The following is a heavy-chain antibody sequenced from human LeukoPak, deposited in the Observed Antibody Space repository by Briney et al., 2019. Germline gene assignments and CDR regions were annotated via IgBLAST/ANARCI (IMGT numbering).Heavy chain of an antibody. Sequence: PSETLSLTCTVSGGSISSGSYYWSWIRQPAGKGLEWIGRIYTSGSTNYNPSLKSRVTISVDTSKNQFSLKLSSVTAADTAVYYCARGRIVVVPAAIYLDAFDIWGQGTMVTVSS. CDR2: IYTSGST. V-gene: IGHV4-61*02. CDR3: ARGRIVVVPAAIYLDAFDI. D-gene: IGHD2-2*01. CDR1: GGSISSGSYY. J-gene: IGHJ3*02.